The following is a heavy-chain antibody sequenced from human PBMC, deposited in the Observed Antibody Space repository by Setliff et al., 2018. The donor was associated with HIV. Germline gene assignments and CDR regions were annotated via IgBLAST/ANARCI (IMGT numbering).Heavy chain of an antibody. CDR2: IYYSGST. CDR3: ARHDATYCGGDCYLLGYFDL. Sequence: PSETLSLTCTVSGGSISNYHWSWIRQPPGKGLEWIGNIYYSGSTKYNPSLKSRVTISVDTSKNQFSLKVSSVTAADTAVYYCARHDATYCGGDCYLLGYFDLWGRGTLVTVSS. D-gene: IGHD2-21*02. J-gene: IGHJ2*01. V-gene: IGHV4-59*01. CDR1: GGSISNYH.